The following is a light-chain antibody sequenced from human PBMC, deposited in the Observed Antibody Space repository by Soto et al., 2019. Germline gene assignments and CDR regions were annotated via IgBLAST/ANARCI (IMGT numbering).Light chain of an antibody. V-gene: IGLV2-14*01. CDR3: SSYTSCSTLEGV. CDR1: SSDVGGYNY. J-gene: IGLJ1*01. Sequence: QSALTQPASVSGSPGQSITISCTGTSSDVGGYNYVSWYQQHPGKAPKLMIYDVSNRPSGVSNRFSGSKSGNTASLTISGLQAEDEADYYCSSYTSCSTLEGVFGTGTKLTVL. CDR2: DVS.